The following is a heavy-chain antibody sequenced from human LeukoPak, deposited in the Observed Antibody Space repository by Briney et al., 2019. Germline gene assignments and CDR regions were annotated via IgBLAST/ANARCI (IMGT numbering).Heavy chain of an antibody. D-gene: IGHD2-15*01. CDR2: IYYSGST. V-gene: IGHV4-59*01. CDR3: ARSVEGYCSGGSCYSYYYYMDV. J-gene: IGHJ6*03. Sequence: SETLSLTCTVSGGSISSYYWSWIRQPPGKGLEWIGYIYYSGSTNYNPSLKSRVTISVDTSKNQFSLKLSSVTAADTAVYYCARSVEGYCSGGSCYSYYYYMDVWGKGPRSPSP. CDR1: GGSISSYY.